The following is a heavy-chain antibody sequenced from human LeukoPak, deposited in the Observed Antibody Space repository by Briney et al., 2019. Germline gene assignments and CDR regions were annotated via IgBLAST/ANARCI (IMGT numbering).Heavy chain of an antibody. J-gene: IGHJ6*03. D-gene: IGHD2-2*01. Sequence: GGSLRLSCAASGFTFSSYWMSWVRQAPGKGLEWVANIKQDGSEKYYVDSVKGRFTISRDNAKNSLYLQMNSLRAEDTAVYYCARTPAAMRGWYYYYYMDVWGKGTTATVSS. V-gene: IGHV3-7*01. CDR1: GFTFSSYW. CDR2: IKQDGSEK. CDR3: ARTPAAMRGWYYYYYMDV.